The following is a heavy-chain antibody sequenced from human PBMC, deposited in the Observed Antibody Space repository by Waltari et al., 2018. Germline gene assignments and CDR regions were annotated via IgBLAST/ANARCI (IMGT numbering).Heavy chain of an antibody. CDR3: AREDSGSYYYFAY. D-gene: IGHD1-26*01. CDR1: VLTFRDVS. Sequence: EVQLVEFGGVLVQPGGPLSVSCASSVLTFRDVSMNWVRQAPGKGLEWVSYISSSSSTIYYADSVKGRFTISRDSAKNSLFLQMNSLRAEDTAVYYCAREDSGSYYYFAYWGQGTLVTVSS. V-gene: IGHV3-48*01. CDR2: ISSSSSTI. J-gene: IGHJ4*02.